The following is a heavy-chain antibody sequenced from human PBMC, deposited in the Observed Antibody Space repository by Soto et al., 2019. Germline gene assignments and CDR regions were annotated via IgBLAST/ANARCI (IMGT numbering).Heavy chain of an antibody. CDR2: ITSDGTNT. V-gene: IGHV3-74*01. CDR1: GFTFSSYW. Sequence: GGSLRLSCAASGFTFSSYWIHWVRQAPGKGLVGVSRITSDGTNTAYADSVKGRFTISRDNAKNMVYLQMNSLRAEDTAVYYCARDGGYCTPFDYWGQGTLVTVS. J-gene: IGHJ4*02. D-gene: IGHD2-8*01. CDR3: ARDGGYCTPFDY.